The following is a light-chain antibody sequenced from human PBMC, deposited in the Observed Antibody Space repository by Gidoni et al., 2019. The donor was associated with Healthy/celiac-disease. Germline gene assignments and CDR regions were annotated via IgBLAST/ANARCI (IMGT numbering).Light chain of an antibody. CDR1: QSVSSY. J-gene: IGKJ5*01. V-gene: IGKV3-11*01. Sequence: IVLKQSPATLSLSPGERATLSGRASQSVSSYLAWYQQKPGQAPRLLIYDASNRATGIPARFSGSGSGTDFTLTISSLEPEDFAVYYCQQRSNWPPEVTFGQGTRLEIK. CDR3: QQRSNWPPEVT. CDR2: DAS.